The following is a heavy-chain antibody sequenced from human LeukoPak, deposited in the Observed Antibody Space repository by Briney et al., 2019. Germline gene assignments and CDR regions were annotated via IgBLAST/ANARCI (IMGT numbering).Heavy chain of an antibody. V-gene: IGHV1-8*01. D-gene: IGHD3-10*01. CDR1: GYTFTSYD. CDR3: ARGPAGSEIILGYFQH. Sequence: ASVKVSCKASGYTFTSYDINWLRQATGQGPEWMGWMNPNSGNTGYAQKFQGRVTMTRNTSISTAYMELSSLRSEDTAVYYCARGPAGSEIILGYFQHWGQGTLVTVSS. CDR2: MNPNSGNT. J-gene: IGHJ1*01.